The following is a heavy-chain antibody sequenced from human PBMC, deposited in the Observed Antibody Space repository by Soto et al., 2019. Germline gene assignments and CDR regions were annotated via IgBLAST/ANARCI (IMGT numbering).Heavy chain of an antibody. CDR2: ISGSGGST. J-gene: IGHJ5*02. D-gene: IGHD3-10*01. Sequence: GGSLRLSCAASGFTFSSYAMSWVRQAPGKGLEWVSAISGSGGSTYYADSVKGRFTISRDNSKNTLYLQMNSLRAEDTAVYYCAKYGSGTVNWRAFDPWGQGTLVTVSS. V-gene: IGHV3-23*01. CDR3: AKYGSGTVNWRAFDP. CDR1: GFTFSSYA.